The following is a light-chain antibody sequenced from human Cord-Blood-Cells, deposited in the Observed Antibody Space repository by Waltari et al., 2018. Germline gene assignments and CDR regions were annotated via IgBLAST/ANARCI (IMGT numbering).Light chain of an antibody. Sequence: AIRITQSPSSLSASTGDRVTITCRASQGISSYLAWYQQKPGKAPKLLIYAASTLQSGVPSRFSGSGSGTDFTLTISCLQSEDFATYYCQQYYSYPRTLGQGTKVEIK. CDR3: QQYYSYPRT. V-gene: IGKV1-8*01. CDR2: AAS. J-gene: IGKJ1*01. CDR1: QGISSY.